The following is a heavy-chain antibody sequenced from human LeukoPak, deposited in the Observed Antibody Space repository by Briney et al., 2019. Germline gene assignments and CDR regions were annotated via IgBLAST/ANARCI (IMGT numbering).Heavy chain of an antibody. CDR2: ISSSSSYI. Sequence: PGGSLRLSCAASGFTFSSYSMNWLRQAPGKGLEWVSSISSSSSYIYYADSVKGRFTISRDNAKNSLYLQMNSLRVEDTAVYYCARVGCSGGRCPGYGMDVWGQGTTVSVSS. D-gene: IGHD2-15*01. V-gene: IGHV3-21*01. CDR1: GFTFSSYS. J-gene: IGHJ6*02. CDR3: ARVGCSGGRCPGYGMDV.